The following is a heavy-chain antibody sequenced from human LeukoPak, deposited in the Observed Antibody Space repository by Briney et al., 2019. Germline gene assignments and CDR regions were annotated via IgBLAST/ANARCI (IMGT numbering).Heavy chain of an antibody. J-gene: IGHJ2*01. CDR3: ARGVTLIVVVIHDWYFDL. Sequence: SGTLSLTCAVSGGSISSDYWWSWVRQPPGKGLEWIGSIYYSGSTSYNPSLKSRVTISVDTSKNQFSLKLSSVTAADTAVYYCARGVTLIVVVIHDWYFDLWGRGTVFTVSS. CDR2: IYYSGST. V-gene: IGHV4-4*02. CDR1: GGSISSDYW. D-gene: IGHD3-22*01.